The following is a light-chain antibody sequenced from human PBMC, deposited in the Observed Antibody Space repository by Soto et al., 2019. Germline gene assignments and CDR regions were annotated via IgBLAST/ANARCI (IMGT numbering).Light chain of an antibody. Sequence: DIQMTQSPSSLSASVGDRVTITCRASQDISNYLAWYQQKPGKVPKLLIYAASTLQSGVPSRFSGCGSGTDFTLTISSLQPDDVATYDCQKYNSAPRTFGGETKVEIK. CDR3: QKYNSAPRT. V-gene: IGKV1-27*01. CDR1: QDISNY. CDR2: AAS. J-gene: IGKJ4*01.